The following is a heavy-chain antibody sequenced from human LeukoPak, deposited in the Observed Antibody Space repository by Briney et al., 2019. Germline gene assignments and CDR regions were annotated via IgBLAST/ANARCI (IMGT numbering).Heavy chain of an antibody. Sequence: ASVKVSCKATGYSFTGYFIHWVRQAPGQGLEWMGCIDPNSGDTKYAQKFQGRVSMPRDTSTRTAYMELSRLRSDDTAVYFCARSGSTGYSLDYWGQGTLVTVSS. J-gene: IGHJ4*02. V-gene: IGHV1-2*02. CDR2: IDPNSGDT. CDR3: ARSGSTGYSLDY. CDR1: GYSFTGYF. D-gene: IGHD3-22*01.